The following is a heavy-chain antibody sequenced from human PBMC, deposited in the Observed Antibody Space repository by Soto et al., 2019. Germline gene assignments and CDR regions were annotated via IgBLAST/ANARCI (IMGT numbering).Heavy chain of an antibody. CDR2: IYYSGST. CDR3: ASVTQGDAFDI. Sequence: PSETLSLTCTVSGGSISSGDYYWGWIRQPPGKGLEWIGYIYYSGSTYYNPSLKSRVTISVDTSKNQFSLKLSSVTAADTAVYYCASVTQGDAFDIWGQGTMVTVSS. D-gene: IGHD4-4*01. V-gene: IGHV4-30-4*01. CDR1: GGSISSGDYY. J-gene: IGHJ3*02.